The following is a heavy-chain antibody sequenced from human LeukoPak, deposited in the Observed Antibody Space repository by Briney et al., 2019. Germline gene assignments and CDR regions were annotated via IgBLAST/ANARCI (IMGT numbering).Heavy chain of an antibody. V-gene: IGHV1-2*02. J-gene: IGHJ4*02. CDR2: INPNSGGT. Sequence: GASVKVSRKASGYTFTGYYMHWVRQAPGQGLEWMGWINPNSGGTNYAQKFQGRVTMTRDTSISTAYMELSRLRSDDTAMYYCARGRIIIAVAGTSDYWGQGTLVTVSS. CDR1: GYTFTGYY. CDR3: ARGRIIIAVAGTSDY. D-gene: IGHD6-19*01.